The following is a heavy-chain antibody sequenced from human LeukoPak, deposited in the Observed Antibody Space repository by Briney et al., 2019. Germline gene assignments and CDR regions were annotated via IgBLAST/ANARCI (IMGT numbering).Heavy chain of an antibody. CDR1: GFTFSSYA. D-gene: IGHD6-19*01. CDR2: ISSNGGST. CDR3: ARASSGWYGY. Sequence: GGSLRLSCVVSGFTFSSYAMHWVPQAPGKGLEYVSAISSNGGSTYYANSVKGRFTISRDNSKNTLYLQMGSLRVEGMAVYYCARASSGWYGYWGQGTLVTVSS. J-gene: IGHJ4*02. V-gene: IGHV3-64*01.